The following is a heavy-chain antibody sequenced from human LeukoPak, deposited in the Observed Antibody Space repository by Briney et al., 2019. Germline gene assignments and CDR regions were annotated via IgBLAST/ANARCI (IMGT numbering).Heavy chain of an antibody. J-gene: IGHJ4*02. Sequence: GASVKVSCKASGYTFTGYYMHWVRQAPGQGLEWMGWINPNSGGTNYAQKFQGRVTMTRDTSISTAYMDLSSLRFEDTAVYYCASDGAYQPPRYWGQGTLVTVSS. CDR2: INPNSGGT. D-gene: IGHD2-2*01. CDR3: ASDGAYQPPRY. V-gene: IGHV1-2*02. CDR1: GYTFTGYY.